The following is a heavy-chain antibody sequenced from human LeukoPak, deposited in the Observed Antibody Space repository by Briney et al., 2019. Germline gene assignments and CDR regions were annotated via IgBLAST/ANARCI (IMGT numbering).Heavy chain of an antibody. J-gene: IGHJ4*02. CDR3: AKVMFPHYYDSSGLDY. Sequence: GGSLRLSCAAPGFTFDDYAMHWVRQAPGKGLEWVSGISWNSGSIGYADSVKGRFTISRDNAKNSLYLQMNSLRAEDMALYYCAKVMFPHYYDSSGLDYWGQGTLVTVSS. D-gene: IGHD3-22*01. CDR2: ISWNSGSI. V-gene: IGHV3-9*03. CDR1: GFTFDDYA.